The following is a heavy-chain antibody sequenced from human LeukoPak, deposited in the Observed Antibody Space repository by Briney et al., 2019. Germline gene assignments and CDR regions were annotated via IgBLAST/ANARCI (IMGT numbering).Heavy chain of an antibody. Sequence: GGSLRLSCAASGFTFSSYWMSWVRQAPGKGREWVANIKQDGSEKYYVDSVKGRFTTSRDNAKNSLYLQMNSLRAEDAAVYYCARVKSGFWSGYMDVWGKGTTVTVSS. CDR2: IKQDGSEK. V-gene: IGHV3-7*01. CDR3: ARVKSGFWSGYMDV. CDR1: GFTFSSYW. D-gene: IGHD3-3*01. J-gene: IGHJ6*03.